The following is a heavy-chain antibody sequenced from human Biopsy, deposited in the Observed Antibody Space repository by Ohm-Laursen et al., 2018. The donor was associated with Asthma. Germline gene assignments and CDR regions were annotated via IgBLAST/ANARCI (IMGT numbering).Heavy chain of an antibody. D-gene: IGHD5-12*01. CDR3: ARGYSGSDRIVYYYSGLEV. Sequence: SSVKVSCKASGDSFSNYAISWVRQAPGQGLEWMGGPIPVLGTPDHAQMFEDRVTITADESTSTAYMELSSLSSEDTAVYYCARGYSGSDRIVYYYSGLEVWGQGTTVTVSS. CDR2: PIPVLGTP. CDR1: GDSFSNYA. V-gene: IGHV1-69*01. J-gene: IGHJ6*02.